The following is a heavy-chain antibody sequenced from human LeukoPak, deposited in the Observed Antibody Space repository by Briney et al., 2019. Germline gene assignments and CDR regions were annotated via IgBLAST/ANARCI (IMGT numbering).Heavy chain of an antibody. D-gene: IGHD5-24*01. CDR3: TRLISRGSDYNYVDD. CDR2: IYPADSDT. CDR1: GYRXXXYH. J-gene: IGHJ4*02. Sequence: KXSCXXXGYRXXXYHIGWVRQLPGKGLEWMGIIYPADSDTRYRPTFRGQVTISVDKSINTAYLQWSSLKASDTAMYYCTRLISRGSDYNYVDDWGQGTLITVSS. V-gene: IGHV5-51*01.